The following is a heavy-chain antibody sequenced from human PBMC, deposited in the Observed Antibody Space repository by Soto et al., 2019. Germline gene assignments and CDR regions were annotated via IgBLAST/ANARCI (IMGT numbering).Heavy chain of an antibody. Sequence: QVQLVQSGAEVKKPGSSVKVSCKASGGTFSSYTISWVRQAPGQGLEWMGRIIPILGITTYAQKFQGRVTSTADKSPSTTHMELRSLRSEDTAVYYCAMESCSSTSSDRDYWGQGTLVTVSS. D-gene: IGHD2-2*01. CDR2: IIPILGIT. CDR1: GGTFSSYT. V-gene: IGHV1-69*02. J-gene: IGHJ4*02. CDR3: AMESCSSTSSDRDY.